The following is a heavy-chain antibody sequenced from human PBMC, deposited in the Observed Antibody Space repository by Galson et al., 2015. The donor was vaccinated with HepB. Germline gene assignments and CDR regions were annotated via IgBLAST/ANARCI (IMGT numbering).Heavy chain of an antibody. CDR1: GFTFRSYS. Sequence: SLRLSCAVSGFTFRSYSMNWVRQAPGEGLEWVSYISSSSSTINYADSVKGRFTISRDNAKNSLYLQMNSLRAEDTAVYYCARGRRDTQNSLFDYWGQGTLVTVSS. J-gene: IGHJ4*02. D-gene: IGHD4-23*01. V-gene: IGHV3-48*01. CDR3: ARGRRDTQNSLFDY. CDR2: ISSSSSTI.